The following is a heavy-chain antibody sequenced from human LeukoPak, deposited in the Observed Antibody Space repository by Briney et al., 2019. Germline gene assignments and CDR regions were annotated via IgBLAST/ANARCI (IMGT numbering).Heavy chain of an antibody. J-gene: IGHJ4*02. CDR2: INWNGGST. D-gene: IGHD3-10*01. V-gene: IGHV3-20*04. CDR1: GSTLDIYG. Sequence: RSGGSLRLSCAASGSTLDIYGMGWARHPPGKGREWVSGINWNGGSTGYADSVMGRFTISRDNAKNSLYLQMNSLRAEDTALYYCARELGVSTNFDYWGQGTLVTVSS. CDR3: ARELGVSTNFDY.